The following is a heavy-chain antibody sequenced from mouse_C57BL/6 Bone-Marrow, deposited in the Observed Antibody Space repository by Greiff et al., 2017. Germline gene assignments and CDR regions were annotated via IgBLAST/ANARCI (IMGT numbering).Heavy chain of an antibody. CDR2: IDPETGGT. Sequence: VQLQQSGAELVRPGASVTLSCKASGYTFTDYEMHWVKQTPVHGLEWIGAIDPETGGTAYNQKFTGKARLTADKSSGTAYMELRSLTSEDSAVYYCTRGIYYYGSVDYWGQGTTLTVSS. V-gene: IGHV1-15*01. CDR1: GYTFTDYE. D-gene: IGHD1-1*01. CDR3: TRGIYYYGSVDY. J-gene: IGHJ2*01.